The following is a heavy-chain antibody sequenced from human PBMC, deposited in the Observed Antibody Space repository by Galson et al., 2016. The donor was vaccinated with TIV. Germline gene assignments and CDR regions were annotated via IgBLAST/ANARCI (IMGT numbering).Heavy chain of an antibody. J-gene: IGHJ4*02. CDR2: IIPIFKIT. Sequence: SVKVSCKASGVTFNSYAITWVRQAPGQGLEWMGRIIPIFKITNNAQKFEGRITFTADESTNTASMELTNLGSEDTAVDFCARARGVLMSGESYFDSWGQGTLVTVSS. CDR1: GVTFNSYA. CDR3: ARARGVLMSGESYFDS. D-gene: IGHD3-10*01. V-gene: IGHV1-69*13.